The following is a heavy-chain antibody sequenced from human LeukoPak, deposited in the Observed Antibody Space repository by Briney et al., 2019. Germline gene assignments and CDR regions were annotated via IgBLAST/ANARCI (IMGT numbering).Heavy chain of an antibody. J-gene: IGHJ4*02. CDR1: GGSISSGGYS. CDR2: IYHSGST. CDR3: ARRAAAGSFDY. V-gene: IGHV4-30-2*01. D-gene: IGHD6-13*01. Sequence: SETVSLTCAVSGGSISSGGYSWSWIRQPPGKGLEWIGYIYHSGSTYYNPSLKSRVTISVDRSKNQFSLKLSSVTAADTAVYYCARRAAAGSFDYWGQGTLVTVSS.